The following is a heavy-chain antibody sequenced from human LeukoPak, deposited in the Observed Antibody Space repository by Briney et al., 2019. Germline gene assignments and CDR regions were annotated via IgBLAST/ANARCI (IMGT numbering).Heavy chain of an antibody. Sequence: PGGSLRLSCAASGFTFSSYAMSWIRQPPGKGLEWIGEINHSGSTNYNPSLKSRVTISVDTSKNQFSLNLSSVTAADTAVYYCARRIGYYLFDYWGQGILVTVSS. CDR2: INHSGST. CDR3: ARRIGYYLFDY. CDR1: GFTFSSYA. V-gene: IGHV4-34*01. J-gene: IGHJ4*02. D-gene: IGHD3-22*01.